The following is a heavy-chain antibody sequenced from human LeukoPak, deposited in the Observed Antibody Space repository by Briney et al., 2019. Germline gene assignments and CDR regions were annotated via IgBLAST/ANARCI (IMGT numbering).Heavy chain of an antibody. Sequence: GGSLRLSCAASGFTFSDYYMSWIRQAPGKGLEWVSYISSSGSTIYYADSVKGRFTISRDNAKNSLYLQMDSLRVEDTAVYYCGKDPNGNFIGAFDFWGQGTMVTVSS. D-gene: IGHD4-23*01. J-gene: IGHJ3*01. CDR2: ISSSGSTI. V-gene: IGHV3-11*01. CDR3: GKDPNGNFIGAFDF. CDR1: GFTFSDYY.